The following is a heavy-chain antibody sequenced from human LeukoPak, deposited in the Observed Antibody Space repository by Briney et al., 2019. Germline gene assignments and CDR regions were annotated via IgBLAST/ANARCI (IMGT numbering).Heavy chain of an antibody. CDR3: ARGSGWGHMYYFDY. Sequence: ASVKVSCKASGYTFTGYYMHWVRQAPGQGLEWIGWINPNSGGTNYAQKFQGRVTMTRDTSISTAYMELSRLRSDDMAVYYCARGSGWGHMYYFDYWGQGTLVTVSS. D-gene: IGHD3-16*01. J-gene: IGHJ4*02. V-gene: IGHV1-2*02. CDR2: INPNSGGT. CDR1: GYTFTGYY.